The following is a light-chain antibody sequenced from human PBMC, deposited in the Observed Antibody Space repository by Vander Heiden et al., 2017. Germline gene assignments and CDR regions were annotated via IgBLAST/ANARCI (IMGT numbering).Light chain of an antibody. Sequence: EIVLTQSPATRSLSAGERATLSCRASQSVRRDLVWYQQKPGKAPRLLIYDASNRAAGIPARFSGSGSGTDFTLTISSLEPEDFAVYYCQQRLNWPITFGGGTKVEIK. CDR1: QSVRRD. V-gene: IGKV3-11*01. CDR3: QQRLNWPIT. CDR2: DAS. J-gene: IGKJ4*01.